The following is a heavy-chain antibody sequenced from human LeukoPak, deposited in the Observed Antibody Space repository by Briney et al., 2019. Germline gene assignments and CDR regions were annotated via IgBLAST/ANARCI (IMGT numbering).Heavy chain of an antibody. V-gene: IGHV4-4*02. Sequence: PSETLSLTCAVSGGSISSSNWWSWVRQPSGKGLEWIGEIYHSGSTNYNPSLKSRVTISVDKSKNQFSLKLSSVTAADTAVYYCARDLYSPAGDAFDIWGQGTMVTVSS. CDR1: GGSISSSNW. J-gene: IGHJ3*02. D-gene: IGHD2-2*01. CDR2: IYHSGST. CDR3: ARDLYSPAGDAFDI.